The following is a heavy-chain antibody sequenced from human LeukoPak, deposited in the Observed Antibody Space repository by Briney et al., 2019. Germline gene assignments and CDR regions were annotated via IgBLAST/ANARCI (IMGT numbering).Heavy chain of an antibody. CDR3: AREVLGYYDSSGYFDY. D-gene: IGHD3-22*01. Sequence: TSETLSLTCTVSGGSISSYYWSWIRQPPGKGLEWIGYIYYSGSTSYNPSLKSRVTISVDTSKNQFSLKLSSVTAADTAVYYCAREVLGYYDSSGYFDYWGQGTLVTVSS. V-gene: IGHV4-59*01. J-gene: IGHJ4*02. CDR2: IYYSGST. CDR1: GGSISSYY.